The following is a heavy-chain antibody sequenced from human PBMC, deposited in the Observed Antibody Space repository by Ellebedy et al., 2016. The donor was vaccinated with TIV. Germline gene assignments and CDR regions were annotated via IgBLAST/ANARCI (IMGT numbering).Heavy chain of an antibody. V-gene: IGHV5-51*01. CDR2: IYPGDSDS. D-gene: IGHD1-20*01. CDR1: GYSFTNYW. J-gene: IGHJ5*02. CDR3: ARHNDITGTTKWFDP. Sequence: GESLKISXRGSGYSFTNYWIGWVRQMPGKGLEWMGIIYPGDSDSRYSPSFKGQVTISVDTSISTAYLQWSSLKASDTAMYYCARHNDITGTTKWFDPWGQGTLVTVSS.